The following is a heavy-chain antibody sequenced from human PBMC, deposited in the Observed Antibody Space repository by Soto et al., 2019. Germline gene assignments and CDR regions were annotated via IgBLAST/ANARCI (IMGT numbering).Heavy chain of an antibody. CDR1: ADTFTGYT. Sequence: GASVKVSCKASADTFTGYTVTWVRQAPGQGLEWVGRVIPILGASNFAQKFQGRVTISADKSTDTAYMVLTGLTSEDTAVYYCAKEGYWIPSSGYVYWGQGTLVTVSS. V-gene: IGHV1-69*08. J-gene: IGHJ4*02. D-gene: IGHD3-22*01. CDR3: AKEGYWIPSSGYVY. CDR2: VIPILGAS.